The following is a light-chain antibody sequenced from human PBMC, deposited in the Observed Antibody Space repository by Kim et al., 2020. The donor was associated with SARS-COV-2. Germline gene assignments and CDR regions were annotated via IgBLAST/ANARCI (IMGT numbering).Light chain of an antibody. CDR3: MQTLQTPYT. J-gene: IGKJ2*01. Sequence: EPAAISCRSRQSLLNSDGHSYLDWNLQKPGQSPQLLIYMGSNRASGVPDRFSGSGSGTDFTLKISRVEAEDAGVYYCMQTLQTPYTFGQGTKLEI. CDR2: MGS. V-gene: IGKV2-28*01. CDR1: QSLLNSDGHSY.